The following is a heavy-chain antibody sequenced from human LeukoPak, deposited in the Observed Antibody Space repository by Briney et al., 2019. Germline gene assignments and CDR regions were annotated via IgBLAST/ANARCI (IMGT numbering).Heavy chain of an antibody. V-gene: IGHV3-30*04. CDR1: GFTFSSYA. Sequence: GRSLRLSCADSGFTFSSYAMHWVRQAPGKGLVWVVVISYDGSNKYYADSVKGRFTISRDNSKNTLYLQMNSLRAEDTSVYYGARNFQGVVIPSFDYWGQGTLVTVSS. CDR2: ISYDGSNK. CDR3: ARNFQGVVIPSFDY. D-gene: IGHD3-3*01. J-gene: IGHJ4*02.